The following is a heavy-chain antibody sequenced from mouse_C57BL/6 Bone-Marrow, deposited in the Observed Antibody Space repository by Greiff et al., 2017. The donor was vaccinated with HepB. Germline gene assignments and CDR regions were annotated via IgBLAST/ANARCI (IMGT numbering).Heavy chain of an antibody. Sequence: VQLQQSGAELARPGASVKLSCKASGYTFTSYGISWVKQRTGQGLEWIGEIYPRSGNTYYNKKFKGKATLTADKSSSTAYMELRSLTSEDSAVYFCARRRILRAWFAYWGQGTLVTVSA. V-gene: IGHV1-81*01. J-gene: IGHJ3*01. CDR2: IYPRSGNT. CDR3: ARRRILRAWFAY. D-gene: IGHD1-1*01. CDR1: GYTFTSYG.